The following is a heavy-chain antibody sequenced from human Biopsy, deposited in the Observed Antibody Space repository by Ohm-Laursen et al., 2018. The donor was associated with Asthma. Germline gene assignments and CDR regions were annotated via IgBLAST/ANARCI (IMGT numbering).Heavy chain of an antibody. CDR2: IFYSGAT. Sequence: SETLSLTCSVSGGSVSSDKYYWSWIRQPPRKGLEWIAYIFYSGATNYNPALKSRVAQSIDTSKSQFSLRLNSLSAADTAVYYCARGTIVAGIDYWGRGTLVTVSS. V-gene: IGHV4-61*01. J-gene: IGHJ4*02. CDR1: GGSVSSDKYY. D-gene: IGHD5-12*01. CDR3: ARGTIVAGIDY.